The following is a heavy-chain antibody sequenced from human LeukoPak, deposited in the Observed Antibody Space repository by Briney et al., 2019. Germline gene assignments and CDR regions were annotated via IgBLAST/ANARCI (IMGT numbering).Heavy chain of an antibody. CDR3: ARDLSEYGWFGELYY. J-gene: IGHJ4*02. CDR2: VYYSGTT. Sequence: TSETLSLTCTVSGGSISSSNYYWGWIRQPPGRGLEWIGRVYYSGTTYYNPSLKSRVTISVDTSKNQFSLKLSSVTAADTAVYYCARDLSEYGWFGELYYWGQGTLVTVSS. D-gene: IGHD3-10*01. V-gene: IGHV4-39*02. CDR1: GGSISSSNYY.